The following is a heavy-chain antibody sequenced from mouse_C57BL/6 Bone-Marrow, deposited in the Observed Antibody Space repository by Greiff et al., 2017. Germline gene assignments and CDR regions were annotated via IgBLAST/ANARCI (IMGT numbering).Heavy chain of an antibody. D-gene: IGHD2-3*01. V-gene: IGHV1-4*01. CDR3: ARLGDGYYRYAMDY. CDR1: GYTFTSYT. J-gene: IGHJ4*01. CDR2: INPSSGYT. Sequence: VQLVESGAELARPGASVKMSCKASGYTFTSYTMHWVKQRPGQGLEWIGYINPSSGYTKYNQKFKDKATLTADKYSSTAYMQLSSMTSEDSAVYYCARLGDGYYRYAMDYWGQGTSGTVSS.